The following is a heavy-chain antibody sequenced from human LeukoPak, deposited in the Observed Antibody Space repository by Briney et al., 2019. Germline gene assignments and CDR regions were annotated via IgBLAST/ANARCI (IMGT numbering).Heavy chain of an antibody. D-gene: IGHD6-13*01. CDR1: GYSFTSYW. CDR3: ARHRKDSSSSNLFSDY. CDR2: IYPGDSDT. J-gene: IGHJ4*02. V-gene: IGHV5-51*01. Sequence: GESLKISCKGSGYSFTSYWIGWVRQMPGKGLEWMGIIYPGDSDTRYSPSFQGQVTISADKSISTAYLQWSSLKASDTAMYYCARHRKDSSSSNLFSDYWGQGTLVTVSS.